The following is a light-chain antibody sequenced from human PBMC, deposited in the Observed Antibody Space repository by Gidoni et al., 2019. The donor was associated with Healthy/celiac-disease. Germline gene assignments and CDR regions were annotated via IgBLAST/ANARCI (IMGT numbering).Light chain of an antibody. V-gene: IGKV4-1*01. CDR3: QQYFSTPLT. CDR1: QSVLYSSNNKNY. CDR2: WAS. Sequence: DIVMTQSPDSLAVSLGERATINCKSSQSVLYSSNNKNYLAWYQQKPGQPPKLLIYWASTRESGVPDRFSGSGSGTDFTFTISSLQAEDVAVYYYQQYFSTPLTFGGXTKVEIK. J-gene: IGKJ4*01.